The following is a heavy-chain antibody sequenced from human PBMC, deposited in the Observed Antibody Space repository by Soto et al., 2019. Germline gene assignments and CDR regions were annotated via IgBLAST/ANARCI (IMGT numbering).Heavy chain of an antibody. V-gene: IGHV3-23*01. J-gene: IGHJ4*02. CDR2: IGGSGGST. Sequence: GGSLRLCCAASGFTFSSFAMSWVRQAPGKGLEWVSGIGGSGGSTYYADSVKGRFTIYRDSSKSTLYLQMNSLRAEDTAAYYCAKDRVEPAAIWTGFDYWGQGTLVTVSS. CDR3: AKDRVEPAAIWTGFDY. CDR1: GFTFSSFA. D-gene: IGHD2-2*02.